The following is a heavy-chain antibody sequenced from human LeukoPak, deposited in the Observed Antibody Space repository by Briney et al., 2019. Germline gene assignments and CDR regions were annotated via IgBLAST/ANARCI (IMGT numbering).Heavy chain of an antibody. D-gene: IGHD6-13*01. CDR3: ARGRLGIYYYYYGMDV. CDR2: ISGSGGNT. Sequence: PGGSLRLSCAASGFTFSSYAMSWVRQPPGKGLNWVSSISGSGGNTFYADSVKGRFTISRDNSKNTLYLQMNSLRAEDTAVYYCARGRLGIYYYYYGMDVWGQGTTVTVPS. V-gene: IGHV3-23*01. CDR1: GFTFSSYA. J-gene: IGHJ6*02.